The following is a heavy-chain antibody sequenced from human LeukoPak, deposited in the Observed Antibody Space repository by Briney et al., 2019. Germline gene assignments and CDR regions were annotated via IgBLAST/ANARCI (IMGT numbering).Heavy chain of an antibody. V-gene: IGHV4-34*01. CDR2: INHSGST. D-gene: IGHD3-10*01. Sequence: PSETLSLTCAVYGGSFSGYYWSWIRQPPGKGLEWIGEINHSGSTNYNPSLKSRVTISVDTSKNQFSLKLSSVTAADTAVYYCARDFGKRKPFDYWGQGTLVTVSS. CDR3: ARDFGKRKPFDY. J-gene: IGHJ4*02. CDR1: GGSFSGYY.